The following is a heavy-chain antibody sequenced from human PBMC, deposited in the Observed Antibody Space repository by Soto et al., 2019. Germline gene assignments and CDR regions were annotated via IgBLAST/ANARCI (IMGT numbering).Heavy chain of an antibody. D-gene: IGHD4-17*01. V-gene: IGHV1-69*13. J-gene: IGHJ4*02. CDR3: ARDHRMLRWLFDY. Sequence: ASVKVSCKASGGTFSSYAISWVRQAPGQGLEWMGGIIPIFGTANYAQKFQGRVTITADESTSTAYMELSSLRSEDTAVYYCARDHRMLRWLFDYWGQGTLVTVSS. CDR1: GGTFSSYA. CDR2: IIPIFGTA.